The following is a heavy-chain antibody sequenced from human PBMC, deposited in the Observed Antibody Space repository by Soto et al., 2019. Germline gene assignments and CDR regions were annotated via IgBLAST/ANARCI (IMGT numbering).Heavy chain of an antibody. Sequence: SETLSLTCAVYGGSFSGYYWSWIRQPPGKGLEWIGEINHSGSTNYNPSLKSRVTISVDTSKNQFSLKLSSVTAADTAVYYCARGGYVPSGYDLRVFSTVTYYYYMDVWGKGTTVTVSS. V-gene: IGHV4-34*01. D-gene: IGHD5-12*01. CDR2: INHSGST. CDR1: GGSFSGYY. CDR3: ARGGYVPSGYDLRVFSTVTYYYYMDV. J-gene: IGHJ6*03.